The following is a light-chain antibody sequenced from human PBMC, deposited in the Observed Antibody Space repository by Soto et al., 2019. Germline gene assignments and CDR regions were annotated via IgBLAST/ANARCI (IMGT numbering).Light chain of an antibody. Sequence: DIQMTQSPSSLSASVGDRVTITCRTSQSISSYLNWYQQKPGKAPKFLIYTASIFLSGVPSRFSGSGSAPHFTLTISSLQPKDCATSYCQQTHSPPFTFGPGTNVDIK. CDR3: QQTHSPPFT. J-gene: IGKJ3*01. CDR1: QSISSY. V-gene: IGKV1-39*01. CDR2: TAS.